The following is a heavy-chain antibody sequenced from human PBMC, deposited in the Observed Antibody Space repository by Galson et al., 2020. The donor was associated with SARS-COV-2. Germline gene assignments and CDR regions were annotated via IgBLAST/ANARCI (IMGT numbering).Heavy chain of an antibody. CDR3: AKDGAVSYYYDRTTYRPDGFDI. CDR2: LSGSGGSP. D-gene: IGHD3-22*01. V-gene: IGHV3-23*01. Sequence: SLRLSCVASGFTFSDYAMSWVRQAPGRGLEWVSALSGSGGSPYYADSVKGRFTISRDNSKNTLFLKMNSLRAEDTAVYYCAKDGAVSYYYDRTTYRPDGFDIWGQGTVVTVSS. J-gene: IGHJ3*02. CDR1: GFTFSDYA.